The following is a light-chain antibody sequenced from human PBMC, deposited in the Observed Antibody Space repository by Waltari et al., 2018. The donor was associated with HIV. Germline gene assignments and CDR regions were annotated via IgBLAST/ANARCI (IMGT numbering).Light chain of an antibody. CDR1: VLAKKY. Sequence: SYELTQPSSVSVSPGQTARITCSGDVLAKKYARWFQQKPGQAPVLVIYKDSYRPSGIPELFSGSSSGTTVTLTTSGAQVEDEAHDYCYSAADNDLRVFGGGTNLTVL. J-gene: IGLJ3*02. CDR3: YSAADNDLRV. CDR2: KDS. V-gene: IGLV3-27*01.